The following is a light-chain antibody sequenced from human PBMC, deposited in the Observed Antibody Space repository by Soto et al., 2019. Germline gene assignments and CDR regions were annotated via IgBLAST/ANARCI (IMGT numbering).Light chain of an antibody. CDR2: EVT. CDR3: SSYAGSNNVV. CDR1: SSDIGAYDY. V-gene: IGLV2-8*01. Sequence: QSVLTQPPSASGSPGQSVTISCTGTSSDIGAYDYVSWYQQHPGKVPKLIIYEVTKRPSGVPDRFSGSKSGNTASLTVSGLQAEDEADYYCSSYAGSNNVVFGGGTKLTVL. J-gene: IGLJ2*01.